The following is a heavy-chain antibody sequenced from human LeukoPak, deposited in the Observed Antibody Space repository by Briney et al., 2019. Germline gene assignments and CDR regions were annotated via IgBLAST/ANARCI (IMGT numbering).Heavy chain of an antibody. CDR1: GGSFSGYY. CDR2: VYTSGRT. D-gene: IGHD5-12*01. Sequence: PSETLSLTCAVYGGSFSGYYWSWIRQPAGKGLEWIGGVYTSGRTNYNLSLKSRVTISVDTSKNHFSLNLDAVTAADTAVYYCARDDARGGSFLDYLRYFRLWGQGTLVTVSS. J-gene: IGHJ1*01. V-gene: IGHV4-4*07. CDR3: ARDDARGGSFLDYLRYFRL.